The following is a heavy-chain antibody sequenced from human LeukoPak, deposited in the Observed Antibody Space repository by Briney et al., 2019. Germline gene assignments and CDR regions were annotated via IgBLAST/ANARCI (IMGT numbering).Heavy chain of an antibody. CDR2: ISSSSSYI. CDR1: GFTFSNYA. J-gene: IGHJ4*02. Sequence: KSGGSLRLSCAASGFTFSNYALSWVRQAPGKGLEWFSSISSSSSYIYYADSVKGRFTISRDNAKNSLYLQMNSLRAEDTAVYYCARREGYCSGGSCYGYLDYWGQGTLVTVSS. D-gene: IGHD2-15*01. CDR3: ARREGYCSGGSCYGYLDY. V-gene: IGHV3-21*01.